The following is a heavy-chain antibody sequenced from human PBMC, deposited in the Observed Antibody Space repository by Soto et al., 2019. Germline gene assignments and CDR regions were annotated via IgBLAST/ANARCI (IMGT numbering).Heavy chain of an antibody. CDR2: INPNSGGT. D-gene: IGHD3-22*01. V-gene: IGHV1-2*04. J-gene: IGHJ6*02. Sequence: ASVKVSCKASGYTFTGYYMHWVRQAPGQGLEWMGWINPNSGGTNYAQKFQGWITMTRDTSISTAYMELSRLRSDDTAVYYCARDFRTYYYDSSGYYDYYYGMDVWGERSTVTV. CDR1: GYTFTGYY. CDR3: ARDFRTYYYDSSGYYDYYYGMDV.